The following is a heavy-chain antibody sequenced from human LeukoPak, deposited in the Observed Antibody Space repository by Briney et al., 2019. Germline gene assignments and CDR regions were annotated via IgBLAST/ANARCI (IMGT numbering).Heavy chain of an antibody. V-gene: IGHV4-4*02. CDR2: IYHSGSS. CDR1: GFTFSSYAM. D-gene: IGHD6-6*01. J-gene: IGHJ4*02. CDR3: ARDVGARLPGF. Sequence: GSLRLSCAASGFTFSSYAMSWVRQPPGKGLEWIGEIYHSGSSNYNPSLKSRVTISVDKSKNQFSLKLSSVTAADTAVYYCARDVGARLPGFWGQGTLVTVSP.